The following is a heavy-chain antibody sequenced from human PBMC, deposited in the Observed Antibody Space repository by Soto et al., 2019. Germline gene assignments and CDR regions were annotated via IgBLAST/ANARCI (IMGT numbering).Heavy chain of an antibody. CDR3: ARSFPLLGYASTDDDDLDI. CDR1: GYSFTNFW. CDR2: IDPSDSYT. J-gene: IGHJ3*02. V-gene: IGHV5-10-1*01. D-gene: IGHD3-16*01. Sequence: PGESLKISCKGSGYSFTNFWIGWVRQMPGKGLEWMGRIDPSDSYTNYSPSFQGHVTISADKSISTAYLQWSSLKASDTAMYYCARSFPLLGYASTDDDDLDIWGQGTMVTVS.